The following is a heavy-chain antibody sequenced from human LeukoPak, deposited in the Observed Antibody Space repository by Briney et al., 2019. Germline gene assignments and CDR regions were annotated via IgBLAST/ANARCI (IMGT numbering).Heavy chain of an antibody. V-gene: IGHV3-30*18. CDR1: GFTFSSYG. J-gene: IGHJ4*02. CDR3: AKGITMVRGARLGFYYFDX. D-gene: IGHD3-10*01. Sequence: GGSLRLSCAASGFTFSSYGMPWVRQAPGKGLEWVAVISYDGSNKYYADSVKGRFTISRDNSKNTLYLQMNSLRAEDTAVYYCAKGITMVRGARLGFYYFDXXXQGTLVTVSS. CDR2: ISYDGSNK.